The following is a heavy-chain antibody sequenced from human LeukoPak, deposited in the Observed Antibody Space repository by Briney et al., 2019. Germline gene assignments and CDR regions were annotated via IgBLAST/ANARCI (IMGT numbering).Heavy chain of an antibody. Sequence: GGSLRLSCAASGFSINNYYMSWVRQAPGKGLEWVAVNNAGGTTYYADSVKGRFTISRDNSKKTLYLQMKSLRAEDTAIYYCAKDLGYAFDFWGQGTLVTVSS. J-gene: IGHJ4*02. CDR2: NNAGGTT. D-gene: IGHD7-27*01. V-gene: IGHV3-53*01. CDR1: GFSINNYY. CDR3: AKDLGYAFDF.